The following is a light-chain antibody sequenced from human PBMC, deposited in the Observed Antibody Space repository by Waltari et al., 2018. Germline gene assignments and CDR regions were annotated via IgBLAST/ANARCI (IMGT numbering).Light chain of an antibody. CDR3: QQYGSSPWT. J-gene: IGKJ1*01. Sequence: EIVLTQSPGTLSLSPGERATLSCRASQSVSSSYLAWYQQKPGQAPRLLIYGASSRFTGIPDRFSRSGSGTDFTLTISRLEPEDFAVYYCQQYGSSPWTFGQGTKVEIK. CDR2: GAS. V-gene: IGKV3-20*01. CDR1: QSVSSSY.